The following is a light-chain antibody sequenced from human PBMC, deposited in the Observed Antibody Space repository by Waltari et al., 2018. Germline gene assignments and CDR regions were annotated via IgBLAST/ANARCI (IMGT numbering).Light chain of an antibody. Sequence: DIVLTQSPATLSLSPGERATLSCRASQSVSTSLAWYQQKPGQAPRLLIYEASNRAAGIPARFTGSGSGTDFTLTISSLEPEDFGVYYCQQRSTWPPITFGQGTRLEIK. CDR3: QQRSTWPPIT. J-gene: IGKJ5*01. V-gene: IGKV3-11*01. CDR1: QSVSTS. CDR2: EAS.